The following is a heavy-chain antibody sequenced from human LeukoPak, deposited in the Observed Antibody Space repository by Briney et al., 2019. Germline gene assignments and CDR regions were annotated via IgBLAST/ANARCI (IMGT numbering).Heavy chain of an antibody. CDR1: GFTVNSNY. J-gene: IGHJ6*02. CDR3: ARLAAAGQYYYYGMDV. Sequence: GGSLRLSCAASGFTVNSNYLNWVRQAPGKGLEWVSSISSSSSYIYYVDSVKGRFTISRDNAKNSLYLQMNSLRAEDTAVYYCARLAAAGQYYYYGMDVWGQGTTVTVSS. V-gene: IGHV3-21*01. CDR2: ISSSSSYI. D-gene: IGHD6-13*01.